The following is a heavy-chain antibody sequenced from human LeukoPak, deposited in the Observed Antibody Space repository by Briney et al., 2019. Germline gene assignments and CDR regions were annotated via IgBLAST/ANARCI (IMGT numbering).Heavy chain of an antibody. V-gene: IGHV3-23*01. D-gene: IGHD2-2*01. CDR3: AKAHCSSTSCSRADN. CDR1: GFTFTRNA. CDR2: MDGSGGTT. J-gene: IGHJ4*02. Sequence: GGSLRLSCAASGFTFTRNAMAWVRQAPGKGLEWVSAMDGSGGTTFYADSVKGRVTISGVQSTNTVYLQMNSLRADDTAVYYCAKAHCSSTSCSRADNWGQGTLVTVSS.